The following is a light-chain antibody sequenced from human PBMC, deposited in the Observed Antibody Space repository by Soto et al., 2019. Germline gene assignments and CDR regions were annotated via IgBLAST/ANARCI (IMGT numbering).Light chain of an antibody. J-gene: IGLJ1*01. Sequence: QSVLTQPASVSGSPGQSITISCTGASSDVGDYNYVSWYQQNPGKAPKLMVYEVSSRPSGVSDRFSGSKSGNTASLTISGLQTEDEADYYCSSYSSNTSLRYVFGTGTKVTVL. CDR2: EVS. CDR3: SSYSSNTSLRYV. CDR1: SSDVGDYNY. V-gene: IGLV2-14*01.